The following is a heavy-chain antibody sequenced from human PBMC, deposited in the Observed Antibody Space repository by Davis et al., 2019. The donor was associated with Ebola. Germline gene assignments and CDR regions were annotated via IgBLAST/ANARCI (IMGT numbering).Heavy chain of an antibody. CDR2: ISGSGGST. Sequence: GESLKISCAASGFTFSSYAMSWVRQAPGKGLEWVSAISGSGGSTYYADSVKGRFTISRDNSKNSLYLQMNSLRAEDTAVYYCARGEGIQSFDYWGQGTLVTVSS. V-gene: IGHV3-23*01. J-gene: IGHJ4*02. CDR3: ARGEGIQSFDY. CDR1: GFTFSSYA. D-gene: IGHD4-11*01.